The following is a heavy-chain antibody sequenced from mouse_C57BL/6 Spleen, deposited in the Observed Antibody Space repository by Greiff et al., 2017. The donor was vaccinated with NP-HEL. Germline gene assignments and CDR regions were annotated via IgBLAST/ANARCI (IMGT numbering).Heavy chain of an antibody. V-gene: IGHV1-69*01. CDR2: IDPSDSYT. CDR3: ARKGITGYFDV. CDR1: GYTFTSYW. Sequence: QVQLQQSGAELVMPGASVKLSCKASGYTFTSYWMHWVKQRPGQGLEWIGEIDPSDSYTNYNQKFKGKSTLTVDKSSSTAYMQLSSLTSEDSAVYYCARKGITGYFDVWGTGTTVTVSS. J-gene: IGHJ1*03.